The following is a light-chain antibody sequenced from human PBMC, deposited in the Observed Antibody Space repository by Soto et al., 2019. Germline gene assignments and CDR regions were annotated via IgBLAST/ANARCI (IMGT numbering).Light chain of an antibody. CDR3: SSYAGSNKRV. J-gene: IGLJ1*01. CDR1: SSDVGGYNY. V-gene: IGLV2-8*01. CDR2: EVT. Sequence: QSALTQPPSASGSPGQSVTISCTGTSSDVGGYNYVSWYQQHPGKAPKLMIYEVTKRPSGVPDRFSGSKSGNTASLTVSGLQAEDEADYYCSSYAGSNKRVLGTGTKLTVL.